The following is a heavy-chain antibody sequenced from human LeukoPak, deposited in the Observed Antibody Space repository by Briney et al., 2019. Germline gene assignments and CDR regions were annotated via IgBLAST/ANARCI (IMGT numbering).Heavy chain of an antibody. J-gene: IGHJ4*02. Sequence: GGSLRLSCAASGSTVSSNYMSWVRQAPGKGLEWVSAISNNGGYTYYADSVQGRFTISRDNSKSTLCLQMNSLRAEDTAVYYCAKQLGYCSDGSCYFPYWGQGTLVTVSS. CDR2: ISNNGGYT. CDR3: AKQLGYCSDGSCYFPY. CDR1: GSTVSSNY. V-gene: IGHV3-23*01. D-gene: IGHD2-15*01.